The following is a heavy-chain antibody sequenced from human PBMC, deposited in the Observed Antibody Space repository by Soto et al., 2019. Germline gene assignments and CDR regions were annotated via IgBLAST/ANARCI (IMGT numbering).Heavy chain of an antibody. D-gene: IGHD2-8*02. J-gene: IGHJ6*02. CDR3: AKSTGGTANGMDV. Sequence: EVQLVESGGGLVQPGRSLRLSCTASGFSFGDYGMHWVRQLPGKGLEWVSGMSWSGGSIGYADSVKGRFSISIDNAKKALYMQINSLRPEDTALYYCAKSTGGTANGMDVWGQRNTVPVSS. V-gene: IGHV3-9*01. CDR1: GFSFGDYG. CDR2: MSWSGGSI.